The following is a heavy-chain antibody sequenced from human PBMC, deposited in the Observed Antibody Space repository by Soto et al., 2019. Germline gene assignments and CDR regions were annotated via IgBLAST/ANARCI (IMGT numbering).Heavy chain of an antibody. CDR2: ISPMFGAA. CDR3: AREVQVHTPAFVY. CDR1: GGTFNTYA. J-gene: IGHJ4*02. V-gene: IGHV1-69*19. Sequence: QVQLVQSGAEMKKPGSSVKVSCQSSGGTFNTYAMNWVRQAPGQRPEWMGDISPMFGAANYAPKFQGRVTITADASTGTSYMQSSSLTSEDTALYFCAREVQVHTPAFVYWGQGTLVTVSS. D-gene: IGHD3-10*01.